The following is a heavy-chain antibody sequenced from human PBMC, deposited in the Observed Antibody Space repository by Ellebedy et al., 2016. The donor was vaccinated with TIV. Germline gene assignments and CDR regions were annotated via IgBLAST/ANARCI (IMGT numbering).Heavy chain of an antibody. CDR2: IYYSGST. D-gene: IGHD5-12*01. CDR1: GGSISSSSYY. Sequence: MPSETLSLICTVSGGSISSSSYYWGWIGLPPGKGLEWIGNIYYSGSTYYNPSLQSRVTISVDTSKNQFSLRLNSVTAADTAVYYCARFVRATKAFDIWGQGTMVTVSS. V-gene: IGHV4-39*07. J-gene: IGHJ3*02. CDR3: ARFVRATKAFDI.